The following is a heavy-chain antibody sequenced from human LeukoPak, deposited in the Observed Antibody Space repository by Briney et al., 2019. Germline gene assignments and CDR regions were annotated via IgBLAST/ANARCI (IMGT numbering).Heavy chain of an antibody. J-gene: IGHJ3*02. D-gene: IGHD2-15*01. V-gene: IGHV3-9*03. CDR2: ISWNSGSI. CDR1: GFTFSSYA. Sequence: GGSLRLSCAASGFTFSSYAMSWVRQAPGKGLEWVSGISWNSGSIGYADSVKGRFTISRDNAKNSLYLQMNSLRAEDMALHYCAKGDMLYDAFDIWGQGTMVTVSS. CDR3: AKGDMLYDAFDI.